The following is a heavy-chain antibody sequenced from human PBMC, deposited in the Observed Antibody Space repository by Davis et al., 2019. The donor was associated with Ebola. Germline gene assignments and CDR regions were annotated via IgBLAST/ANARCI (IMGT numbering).Heavy chain of an antibody. D-gene: IGHD4-17*01. CDR1: GFTFSDYY. CDR3: ARDRFGDYAIDS. J-gene: IGHJ5*01. V-gene: IGHV3-11*04. Sequence: GGSLRLSCAASGFTFSDYYMSWIRQAPGKGLEWVSYISGGGRTIYYADSVKGRFTISRDNAKNALFLQMNSLRDEDTAIYYCARDRFGDYAIDSWGQGTLVTVSS. CDR2: ISGGGRTI.